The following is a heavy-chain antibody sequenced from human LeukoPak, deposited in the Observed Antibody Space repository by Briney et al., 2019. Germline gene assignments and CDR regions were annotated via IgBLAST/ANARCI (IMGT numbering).Heavy chain of an antibody. Sequence: GESLKISCKGSGYSFTSHWISWVRQMPGKGLEWMGRIDPSDSYTNYSPSFQGHVTISADKSISTAYLQWSSLKASDTAMYYCASLGYSGSSFDYWGQGTLVTVSS. CDR2: IDPSDSYT. V-gene: IGHV5-10-1*01. CDR3: ASLGYSGSSFDY. J-gene: IGHJ4*02. CDR1: GYSFTSHW. D-gene: IGHD1-26*01.